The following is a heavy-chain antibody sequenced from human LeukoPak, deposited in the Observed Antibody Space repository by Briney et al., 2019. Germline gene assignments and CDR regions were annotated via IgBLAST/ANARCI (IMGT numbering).Heavy chain of an antibody. CDR2: INTNTGNP. Sequence: ASVKVSCKASGYTFTNYAMIWVRQAPGQGLEWMGWINTNTGNPTYVQGFTGRFVFSLDTSVSTAYLQISSLKAEDTAVYYCARTLTVAGGKYFQHWGQGTLVTVSS. D-gene: IGHD6-13*01. CDR1: GYTFTNYA. J-gene: IGHJ1*01. CDR3: ARTLTVAGGKYFQH. V-gene: IGHV7-4-1*02.